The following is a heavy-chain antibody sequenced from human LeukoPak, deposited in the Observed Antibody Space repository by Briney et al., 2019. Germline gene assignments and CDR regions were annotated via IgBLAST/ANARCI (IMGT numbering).Heavy chain of an antibody. CDR2: VSYTGRT. CDR3: ARLLDNNISGKPDRFDV. D-gene: IGHD3-22*01. CDR1: GGSPSGHY. V-gene: IGHV4-59*11. J-gene: IGHJ3*01. Sequence: PSETLSLTGTACGGSPSGHYLCWIRQPPGKRLEWIGYVSYTGRTKYNPSLQSRVTISIDTSKSQFYLKLTSVTSADTAVYSCARLLDNNISGKPDRFDVWGQGTTVIVSS.